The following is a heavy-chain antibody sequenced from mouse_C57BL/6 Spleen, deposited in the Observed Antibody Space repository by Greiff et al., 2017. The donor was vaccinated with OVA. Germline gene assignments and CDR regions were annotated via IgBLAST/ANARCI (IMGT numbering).Heavy chain of an antibody. V-gene: IGHV7-3*01. D-gene: IGHD4-1*02. J-gene: IGHJ4*01. CDR2: IRNKANGYTT. CDR1: GFTFTDYY. Sequence: EVQVVESGGGLVQPGGSLSLSCAASGFTFTDYYMSWVRQPPGKALEWLGFIRNKANGYTTEYSASVKGRFTISRDNSQSILYLQMNALRAEDSATYYCARPNWDEGAKGDWGKGTSVTVAA. CDR3: ARPNWDEGAKGD.